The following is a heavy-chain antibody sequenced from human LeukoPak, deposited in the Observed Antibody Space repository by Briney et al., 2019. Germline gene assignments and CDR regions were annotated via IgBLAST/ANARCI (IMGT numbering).Heavy chain of an antibody. CDR3: ARYPSSSSGSY. D-gene: IGHD6-13*01. CDR1: GDSISNSHW. CDR2: IYLSGDT. J-gene: IGHJ4*02. V-gene: IGHV4-4*02. Sequence: SGTLSLTCAVSGDSISNSHWWSWVRQPPGKGLEWIGVIYLSGDTEYNPSLKSRVTISIDKSKNQFSLKLTYVTAADTAVYYCARYPSSSSGSYWGQGTLVTVSS.